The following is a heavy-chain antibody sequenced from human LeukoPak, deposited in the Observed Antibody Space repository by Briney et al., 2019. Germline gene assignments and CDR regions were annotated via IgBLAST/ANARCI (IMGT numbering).Heavy chain of an antibody. CDR3: ARDLRGYCSSTSCYPEGY. J-gene: IGHJ4*02. D-gene: IGHD2-2*01. Sequence: GASVKVSCKASGYTFTGYYMHWVRQAPGQGLEWMGWINPNSGGINYAQKFQGRVTMARDTSISTAYMELSRLRSDDTAVYYCARDLRGYCSSTSCYPEGYWGQGTLVTVSS. CDR2: INPNSGGI. CDR1: GYTFTGYY. V-gene: IGHV1-2*02.